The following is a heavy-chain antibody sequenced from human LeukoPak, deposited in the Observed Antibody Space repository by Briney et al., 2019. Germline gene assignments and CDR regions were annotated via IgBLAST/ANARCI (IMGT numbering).Heavy chain of an antibody. Sequence: PWGSLRLSCAASGFTFSSYSMNWVRQAPGKGLEWVSSISSSSSYIYYADSVKGQFTISRDNAKNSLYLQMNSLRAEDTAVYYCARTGGSGIGTFDYWGQGTLVTVSS. CDR1: GFTFSSYS. J-gene: IGHJ4*02. V-gene: IGHV3-21*01. CDR3: ARTGGSGIGTFDY. D-gene: IGHD3-10*01. CDR2: ISSSSSYI.